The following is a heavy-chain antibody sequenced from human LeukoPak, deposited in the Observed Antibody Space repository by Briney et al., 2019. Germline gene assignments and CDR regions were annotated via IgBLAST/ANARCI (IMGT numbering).Heavy chain of an antibody. D-gene: IGHD3-3*01. V-gene: IGHV3-30*02. CDR2: IRYDGSNK. CDR1: GFTFSSYG. J-gene: IGHJ4*02. CDR3: AKDRRFLEWLPDY. Sequence: PGGSLRLSCAASGFTFSSYGMHWVRQAPGKGLEWVAFIRYDGSNKYYADSVKGRFTISRDNCKNTLYLQMNSLRAEDTAVYYCAKDRRFLEWLPDYWGQGTLVTVSS.